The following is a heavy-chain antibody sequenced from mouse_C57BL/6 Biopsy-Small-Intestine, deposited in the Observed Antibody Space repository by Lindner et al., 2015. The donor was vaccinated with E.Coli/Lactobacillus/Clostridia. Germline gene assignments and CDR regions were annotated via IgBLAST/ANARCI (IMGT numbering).Heavy chain of an antibody. V-gene: IGHV1-20*01. CDR3: ARMGYDDFFDS. D-gene: IGHD2-2*01. J-gene: IGHJ2*01. Sequence: VQLQESGPELVKPGASVKISCKASGYTFTDYNMDWVKQSHGKSLEWIGRINPYNGDTFYNQKFKDKATLTVDKSSSTAHMELRSLTSEDSALYYCARMGYDDFFDSWGQGTTLTVSS. CDR2: INPYNGDT. CDR1: GYTFTDYN.